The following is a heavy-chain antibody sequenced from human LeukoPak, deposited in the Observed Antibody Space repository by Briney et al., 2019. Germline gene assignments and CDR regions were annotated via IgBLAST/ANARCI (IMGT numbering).Heavy chain of an antibody. Sequence: PGGSLRLSCAASGFTFSSYAMSWVRQAPGKGLEWVSYISSSGSTIYYADSVKGRFTISRDNAKNSLYLQMNSLRAEDTAVYYCARNTPTYYYDSSGYYDLIHWGQGTLVTVSS. J-gene: IGHJ4*02. V-gene: IGHV3-48*04. D-gene: IGHD3-22*01. CDR3: ARNTPTYYYDSSGYYDLIH. CDR1: GFTFSSYA. CDR2: ISSSGSTI.